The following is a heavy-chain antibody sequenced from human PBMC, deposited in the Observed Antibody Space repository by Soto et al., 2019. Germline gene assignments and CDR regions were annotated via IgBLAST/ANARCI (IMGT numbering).Heavy chain of an antibody. J-gene: IGHJ6*02. Sequence: QVQLVQSGAEVKKPGSSVQVSCKASGGTFSSYAMSWVRQAPGQGLEWKGGIIPIFGRVNYAQKLQGRVTITADNATSTAYMELSSLRSEDTAVYYCATIQMGYGMDVWGQGTTVTVSS. V-gene: IGHV1-69*06. D-gene: IGHD2-8*01. CDR2: IIPIFGRV. CDR3: ATIQMGYGMDV. CDR1: GGTFSSYA.